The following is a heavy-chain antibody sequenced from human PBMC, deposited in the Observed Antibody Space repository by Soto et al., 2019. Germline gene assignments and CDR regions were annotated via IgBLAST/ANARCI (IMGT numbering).Heavy chain of an antibody. D-gene: IGHD3-9*01. CDR1: GGSISSYY. V-gene: IGHV4-4*07. J-gene: IGHJ5*02. CDR2: IYTSGST. Sequence: SETLSLTCTVSGGSISSYYWSWIRQPAGKGLEWIGRIYTSGSTNYNPSLKSRVTMSVDTSKNQFSLKLSSVTAADTAVYYCARDAGYFDWLPQDHCFDPWGQGTLVTVSS. CDR3: ARDAGYFDWLPQDHCFDP.